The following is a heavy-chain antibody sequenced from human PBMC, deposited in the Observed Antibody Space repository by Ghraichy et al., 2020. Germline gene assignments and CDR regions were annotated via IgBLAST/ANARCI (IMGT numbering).Heavy chain of an antibody. V-gene: IGHV3-30*04. CDR2: IQHDASNK. Sequence: GGSLRLSCAASGFTFGGYSLHWVRQAPGKGLEWVTVIQHDASNKYYADSLKGRFTISRDNFKNTLYLQMNSLTTADTAVYYCSRIGFVFSFVQGIDYWGQGTLVLVSS. J-gene: IGHJ4*02. CDR3: SRIGFVFSFVQGIDY. D-gene: IGHD2-21*01. CDR1: GFTFGGYS.